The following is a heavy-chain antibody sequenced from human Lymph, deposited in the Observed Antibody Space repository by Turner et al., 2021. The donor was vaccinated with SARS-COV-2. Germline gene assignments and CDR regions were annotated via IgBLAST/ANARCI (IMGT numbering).Heavy chain of an antibody. J-gene: IGHJ6*02. V-gene: IGHV1-24*01. CDR3: ATDRSSGWPHYYYYTMDV. D-gene: IGHD6-19*01. CDR2: CDPEDGKT. Sequence: QVQLVPSGAEVKKPGASVQVSCTVSGYTLTELSMHWVRQAPGKGLEWRGGCDPEDGKTIYAQKFQGRVTMTEDTSTDTAYMELSSLRSEDTAEYYCATDRSSGWPHYYYYTMDVWGQGTTVTVSS. CDR1: GYTLTELS.